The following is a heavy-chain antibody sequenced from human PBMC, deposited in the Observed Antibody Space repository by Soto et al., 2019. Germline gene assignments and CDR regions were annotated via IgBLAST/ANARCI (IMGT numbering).Heavy chain of an antibody. CDR1: GGSISSSNW. CDR2: IYHSGST. J-gene: IGHJ4*02. V-gene: IGHV4-4*02. D-gene: IGHD3-22*01. CDR3: ASGSVGYYDSSGREY. Sequence: HVQLQESGPGLVKPSGTLSLTCVVSGGSISSSNWWSWVRQPPGKGLEWIGEIYHSGSTNYNPSLTSRVTISLDKSKNQFSLKLSSVTAADTAVYYCASGSVGYYDSSGREYWGQGTLVTVSS.